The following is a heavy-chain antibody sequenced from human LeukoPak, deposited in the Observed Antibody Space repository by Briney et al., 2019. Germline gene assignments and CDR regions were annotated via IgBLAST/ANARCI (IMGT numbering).Heavy chain of an antibody. D-gene: IGHD2-2*01. CDR3: ALWANIVVVPAAYYYYGMDV. J-gene: IGHJ6*02. Sequence: GGSLRLSCAASGFTFSNYSMNWVRQAPGKGLEWVSYISSSSSTIYYADSVKGRFTISRDNAKNSLYLQMNSLRAEDTAVYYCALWANIVVVPAAYYYYGMDVWGQGTTVTVSS. CDR2: ISSSSSTI. V-gene: IGHV3-48*01. CDR1: GFTFSNYS.